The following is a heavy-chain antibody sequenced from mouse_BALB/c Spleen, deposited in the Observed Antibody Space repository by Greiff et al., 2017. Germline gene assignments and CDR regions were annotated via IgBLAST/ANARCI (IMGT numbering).Heavy chain of an antibody. CDR2: ISYDGSN. J-gene: IGHJ3*01. D-gene: IGHD2-2*01. Sequence: EVHLVESGPGLVKPSQSLSLTCSVTGYSITSGYYWNWIRQFPGNKLEWMGYISYDGSNNYNPSLKNRISITRDTSKNQFFLKLNSVTTEDTATYYCASIYYGYDGFAYWGQGTLVTVSA. V-gene: IGHV3-6*02. CDR1: GYSITSGYY. CDR3: ASIYYGYDGFAY.